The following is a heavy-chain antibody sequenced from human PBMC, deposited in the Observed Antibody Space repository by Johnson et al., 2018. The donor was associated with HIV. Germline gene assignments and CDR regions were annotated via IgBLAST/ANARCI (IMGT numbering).Heavy chain of an antibody. CDR3: ARRGLANAFDI. D-gene: IGHD3-10*01. CDR1: GFTFDDYA. CDR2: ISWNSGSI. V-gene: IGHV3-9*01. J-gene: IGHJ3*02. Sequence: VESGGGVVQPGRSLRLSCAASGFTFDDYAMHWVRQAPGKGLEWVSGISWNSGSIGYADSVKGRFTISRDNAKSSVYLQMNSLRAEDTAVYYCARRGLANAFDIWGQGTMVTVSS.